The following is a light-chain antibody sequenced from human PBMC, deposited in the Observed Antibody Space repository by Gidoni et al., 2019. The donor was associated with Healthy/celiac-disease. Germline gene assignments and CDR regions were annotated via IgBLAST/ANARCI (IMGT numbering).Light chain of an antibody. J-gene: IGKJ3*01. Sequence: DIVMTQSPDSLAVSLGERATINCKSSQSVLYSSNNKNYLAWYQQKPGQPPKLLIYWASTRESGVPDRVSGSGSGKDFTLTISSLQAEDVAVYYCQQYYSTPTFXPXTKVDIK. CDR1: QSVLYSSNNKNY. CDR2: WAS. V-gene: IGKV4-1*01. CDR3: QQYYSTPT.